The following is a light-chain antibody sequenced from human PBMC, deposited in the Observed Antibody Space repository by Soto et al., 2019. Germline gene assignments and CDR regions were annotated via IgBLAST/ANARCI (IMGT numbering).Light chain of an antibody. J-gene: IGKJ5*01. CDR3: MQARQTPIT. CDR2: LGS. CDR1: QSLQHSNGRSY. Sequence: DIVMTQSPLSLPVTPGEPASISCRSSQSLQHSNGRSYLDWYLQKPGQSPQLLIYLGSNRASGVPDRFSGSGSGTDFTLKIRRVEADDVGVYYCMQARQTPITFGQGTRLEIK. V-gene: IGKV2-28*01.